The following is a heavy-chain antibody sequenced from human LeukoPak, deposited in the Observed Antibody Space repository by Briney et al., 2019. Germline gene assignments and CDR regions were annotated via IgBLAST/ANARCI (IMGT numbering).Heavy chain of an antibody. J-gene: IGHJ5*02. D-gene: IGHD1-7*01. Sequence: SETLSLTCAVYGGSFSGYYWSWIRQPPGKGLEWIGRIYTSGSTNYNPSLKSRVTMSVDTSKNQFSLKLSSVTAADTAVYYCARDPGDWNYGYNWFDPWGQGTLVTVSS. CDR3: ARDPGDWNYGYNWFDP. CDR2: IYTSGST. V-gene: IGHV4-4*07. CDR1: GGSFSGYY.